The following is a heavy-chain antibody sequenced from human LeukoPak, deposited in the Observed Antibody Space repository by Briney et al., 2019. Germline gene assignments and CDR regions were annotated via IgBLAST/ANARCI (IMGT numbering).Heavy chain of an antibody. CDR3: ARGLAAAGYYYFDY. Sequence: SETLSLTCTVSGGSISSYYWGWIRQPPGKGLEWIGSIYYSGSTYYNPSLKSRVTISVDTSKNQFSLKLSSVTAADTAVYYCARGLAAAGYYYFDYWGQGTLVTVSS. CDR1: GGSISSYY. J-gene: IGHJ4*02. D-gene: IGHD6-13*01. CDR2: IYYSGST. V-gene: IGHV4-39*07.